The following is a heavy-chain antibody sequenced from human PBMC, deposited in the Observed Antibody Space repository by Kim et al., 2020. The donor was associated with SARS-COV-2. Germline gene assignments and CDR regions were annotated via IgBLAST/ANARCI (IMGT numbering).Heavy chain of an antibody. D-gene: IGHD5-12*01. CDR1: GFNFGTFD. Sequence: GGSLRLSCVASGFNFGTFDMSWVRQAPGKGLKWASVMKAPDDNTYHAESVKGRFTVSRDSARNMLYLQMNSLRADDTAVYYCVKGAWLDYWGPGTLVTVSS. CDR2: MKAPDDNT. V-gene: IGHV3-23*01. J-gene: IGHJ4*02. CDR3: VKGAWLDY.